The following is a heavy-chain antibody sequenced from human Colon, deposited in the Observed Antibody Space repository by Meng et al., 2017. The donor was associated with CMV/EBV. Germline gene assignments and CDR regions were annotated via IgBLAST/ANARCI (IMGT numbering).Heavy chain of an antibody. CDR3: AKDAYGSCSHFDY. Sequence: GGSLRLSCPVSESAFDAFCMHWVRQAPGKGLEWVALINWDGVKTYYGDSVKGRFTISRDNSKKSLYLQMHSLRPEDTAIYYCAKDAYGSCSHFDYWGQGTLVTVSS. D-gene: IGHD2-15*01. CDR2: INWDGVKT. V-gene: IGHV3-43*01. J-gene: IGHJ4*02. CDR1: ESAFDAFC.